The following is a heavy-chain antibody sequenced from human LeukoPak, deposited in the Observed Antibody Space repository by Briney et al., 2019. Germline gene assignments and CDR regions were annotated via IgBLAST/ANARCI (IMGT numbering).Heavy chain of an antibody. V-gene: IGHV4-34*08. Sequence: GSLRLSCVGSGFTFSDYYMSWIRQPPGKGLEWIAEINHRGTTHYNPSLKSRVNISADTSKNQFSLHLDSVTAADTAVYYCARSWAGMYYPFYYFDYWGQGTLVSVSS. CDR2: INHRGTT. CDR3: ARSWAGMYYPFYYFDY. D-gene: IGHD1-26*01. CDR1: GFTFSDYY. J-gene: IGHJ4*02.